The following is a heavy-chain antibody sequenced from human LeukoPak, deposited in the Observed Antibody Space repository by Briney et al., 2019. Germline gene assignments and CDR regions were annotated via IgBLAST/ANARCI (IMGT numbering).Heavy chain of an antibody. D-gene: IGHD1-14*01. CDR1: GFAFSSYG. Sequence: PGGSLRLSCAASGFAFSSYGMHWVRQAPGKGLEWVAFVRYDGSNKYYADSVKGRFTISRDNSKNTLYLQMNSLRAEDTAVYYCASTGTPWTADWGQGTLVTVSS. CDR3: ASTGTPWTAD. J-gene: IGHJ4*02. CDR2: VRYDGSNK. V-gene: IGHV3-30*02.